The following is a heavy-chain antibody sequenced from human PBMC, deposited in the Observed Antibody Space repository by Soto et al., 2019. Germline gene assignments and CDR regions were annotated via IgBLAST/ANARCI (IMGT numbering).Heavy chain of an antibody. CDR3: ARSFRRGTPFDC. Sequence: PPETLSRTCTVSGGSIRTGDYYWSWIRQPPGKGLESIGYIYNSGSTYYNPSLKSRGTLSVDPSRKQFVRKLSSVTASETAADDCARSFRRGTPFDCWGQGALVTVPS. J-gene: IGHJ4*02. V-gene: IGHV4-30-4*02. D-gene: IGHD3-10*01. CDR1: GGSIRTGDYY. CDR2: IYNSGST.